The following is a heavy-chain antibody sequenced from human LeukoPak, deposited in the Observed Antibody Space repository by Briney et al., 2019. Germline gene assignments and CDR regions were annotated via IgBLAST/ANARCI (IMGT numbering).Heavy chain of an antibody. CDR3: AKRSGDTAMVDYYGMDV. D-gene: IGHD5-18*01. V-gene: IGHV3-66*01. J-gene: IGHJ6*02. Sequence: GGSLRLSCAASGFSVSNNHVTWVRQAPGKGLEWVSVISNSGTTFYADSVKGRLTISRDNSRNMVYLQMNSLRAEDTAVYYCAKRSGDTAMVDYYGMDVWGQGTTVTVSS. CDR2: ISNSGTT. CDR1: GFSVSNNH.